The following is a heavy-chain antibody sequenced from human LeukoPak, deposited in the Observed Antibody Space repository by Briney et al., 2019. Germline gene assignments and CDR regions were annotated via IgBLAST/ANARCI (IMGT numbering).Heavy chain of an antibody. Sequence: PGRSLRLSCAASGFTFSSYWMSWVRQVQGKGLEWVASIGQDGSAKTYVDSVKGRFTISRDNAKNSLYLQMNSLRAEDTAVYYCAKGGSLPGFLEWLSDAFDIWGQGTMGTVSS. V-gene: IGHV3-7*03. CDR3: AKGGSLPGFLEWLSDAFDI. CDR1: GFTFSSYW. CDR2: IGQDGSAK. D-gene: IGHD3-3*01. J-gene: IGHJ3*02.